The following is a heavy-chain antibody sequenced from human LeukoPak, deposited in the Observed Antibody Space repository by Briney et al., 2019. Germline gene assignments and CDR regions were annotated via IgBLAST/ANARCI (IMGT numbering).Heavy chain of an antibody. CDR2: IIPIFGTA. CDR1: GGTFSSYA. V-gene: IGHV1-69*05. D-gene: IGHD6-6*01. CDR3: ATPEYSSSSGFSYYYYMDV. Sequence: ASVRVSCKASGGTFSSYAISWVRQAPGQGLEWMGGIIPIFGTANYAQKFQGRVTITTDESTSTVYMELSSLRSEDTAVYYCATPEYSSSSGFSYYYYMDVWGKGTTVTVSS. J-gene: IGHJ6*03.